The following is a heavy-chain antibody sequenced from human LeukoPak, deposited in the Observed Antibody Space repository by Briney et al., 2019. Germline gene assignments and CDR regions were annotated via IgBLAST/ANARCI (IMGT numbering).Heavy chain of an antibody. D-gene: IGHD5-12*01. CDR2: ISGSGGSS. CDR1: AFTVSSYA. Sequence: GRSLRLSCPASAFTVSSYAMTWVRQAPGKGLEWVSGISGSGGSSYSADSVKGRFTISKDNSKKTLYMQMNSLRAEDTAVYYCTKHRGGWIDAFDIWGQGTMVTVSS. J-gene: IGHJ3*02. V-gene: IGHV3-23*01. CDR3: TKHRGGWIDAFDI.